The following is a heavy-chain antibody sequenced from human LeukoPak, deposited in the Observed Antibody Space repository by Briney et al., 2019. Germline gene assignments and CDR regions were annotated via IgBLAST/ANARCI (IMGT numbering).Heavy chain of an antibody. J-gene: IGHJ4*02. CDR3: ASAIAAAGPFDY. CDR1: GGSISSYY. Sequence: SETLSLTCTVSGGSISSYYWNWIRLPAGKGLEWIGRIYTGGSTNYNPSLKSRVTMSVDTSKNQFSLKLSSVTAADTAVYYCASAIAAAGPFDYWGQGTLVTVSS. D-gene: IGHD6-13*01. CDR2: IYTGGST. V-gene: IGHV4-4*07.